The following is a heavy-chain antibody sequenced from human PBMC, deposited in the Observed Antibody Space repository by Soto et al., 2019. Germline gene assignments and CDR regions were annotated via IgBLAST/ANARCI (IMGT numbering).Heavy chain of an antibody. J-gene: IGHJ4*02. D-gene: IGHD3-16*01. V-gene: IGHV3-23*01. Sequence: EVQLLDSGGGLVQPGGSLRLSCAASGFTFSNYAMTWVRQGPGKGLEWVSGISGSGGRSYYADSVKGWSTISRDNSKSTLYLQMNSLRAEDTAVYYCAKAYFVWSSEQPYYFDYWGQGTLVTVSS. CDR3: AKAYFVWSSEQPYYFDY. CDR2: ISGSGGRS. CDR1: GFTFSNYA.